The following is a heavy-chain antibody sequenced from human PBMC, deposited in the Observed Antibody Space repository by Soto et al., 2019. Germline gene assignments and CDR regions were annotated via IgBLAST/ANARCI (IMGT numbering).Heavy chain of an antibody. V-gene: IGHV1-69*01. D-gene: IGHD3-3*01. CDR2: IIPIFGTA. Sequence: KVSCKASGGTFSSYAISWVRQAPGQGLEWMGGIIPIFGTANYAQKFQGRVTITADESTSTAYMELSSLRSEDTAVYYCARVPYFWSGYFYWFDPWGQGPLVTVSS. CDR1: GGTFSSYA. CDR3: ARVPYFWSGYFYWFDP. J-gene: IGHJ5*02.